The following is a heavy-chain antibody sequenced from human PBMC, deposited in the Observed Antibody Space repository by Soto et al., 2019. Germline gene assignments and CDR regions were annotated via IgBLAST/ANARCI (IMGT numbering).Heavy chain of an antibody. Sequence: PSETLSLTCTVSGVSVISGSYCWSWIRQPPGKGLEWIGYIYYSGSTNYNPSLKSRVTISVDTSKNQFSLKLSSVTAADTAVYYCARIPYDILTGYGYYGMDVWGQGTTVTVSS. J-gene: IGHJ6*02. CDR1: GVSVISGSYC. D-gene: IGHD3-9*01. CDR2: IYYSGST. CDR3: ARIPYDILTGYGYYGMDV. V-gene: IGHV4-61*01.